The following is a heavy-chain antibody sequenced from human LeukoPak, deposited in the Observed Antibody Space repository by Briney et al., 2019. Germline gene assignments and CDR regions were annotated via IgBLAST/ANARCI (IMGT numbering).Heavy chain of an antibody. D-gene: IGHD2-2*01. CDR2: IYPGDSDT. V-gene: IGHV5-51*01. CDR3: ARLRAVPAGAFDI. CDR1: GYSFTSYW. J-gene: IGHJ3*02. Sequence: GESLKISCKGSGYSFTSYWIGWVRQMPGKGLEWMGIIYPGDSDTRYSPSFQGQVTISADKSISTAYLQWSNLKASDTAMYYCARLRAVPAGAFDIWGQGTMVTVSS.